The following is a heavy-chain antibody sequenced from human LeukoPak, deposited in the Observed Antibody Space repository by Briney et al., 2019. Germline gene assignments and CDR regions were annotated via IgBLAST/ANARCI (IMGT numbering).Heavy chain of an antibody. CDR1: GGSISSALYH. CDR3: ARQEIGLRSFDP. V-gene: IGHV4-39*01. Sequence: SETLSLTCTVSGGSISSALYHWGWIRQPPGKNLEWLGSVSYTGSTHNSLSLKSRVTISVHTSKNQFSLNLRSVTAADTAVYYCARQEIGLRSFDPWGQETLVTVSS. J-gene: IGHJ5*02. D-gene: IGHD3/OR15-3a*01. CDR2: VSYTGST.